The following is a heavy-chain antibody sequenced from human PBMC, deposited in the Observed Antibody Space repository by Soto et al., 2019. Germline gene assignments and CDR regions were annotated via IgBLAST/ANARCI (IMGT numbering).Heavy chain of an antibody. CDR2: VTSSPSSM. CDR3: AREADFASSGYVLDY. Sequence: GGSLSLSCAASGFNFSGFSMNWVRQAPGKGLEWVSSVTSSPSSMFYADSVKGRFTIPRDDAKDSLFLQMNSLRADDTAVYYCAREADFASSGYVLDYWGLGTLVTVSS. CDR1: GFNFSGFS. J-gene: IGHJ4*02. V-gene: IGHV3-21*01. D-gene: IGHD3-22*01.